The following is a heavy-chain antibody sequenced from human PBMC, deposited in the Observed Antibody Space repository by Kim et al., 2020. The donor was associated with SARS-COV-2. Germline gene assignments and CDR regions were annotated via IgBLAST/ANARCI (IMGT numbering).Heavy chain of an antibody. J-gene: IGHJ4*02. V-gene: IGHV1-2*02. CDR2: INPNIGGA. CDR3: ASFPNVDYGGY. D-gene: IGHD4-17*01. Sequence: ASVKVSCKASGYTFTGYDMHWVRQAPGQGLEWMGGINPNIGGANYAQKFQGRVTMTRDTSISTAYMELSRLRSDDTAVYYCASFPNVDYGGYWGQGTLVTVSS. CDR1: GYTFTGYD.